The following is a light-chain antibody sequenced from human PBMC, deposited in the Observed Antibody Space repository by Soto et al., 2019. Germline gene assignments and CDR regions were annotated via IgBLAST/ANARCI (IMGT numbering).Light chain of an antibody. J-gene: IGKJ1*01. Sequence: EIVLTQSPGTLSLFPGERATLSCRASQSISSSYLAWYQQEPGQAPRLLIHGASNRATGIPDRFSGAGSGTDFTLPISRLEPEDFAVYYCHQYGSAPAWTFGQGTKVEIK. V-gene: IGKV3-20*01. CDR3: HQYGSAPAWT. CDR1: QSISSSY. CDR2: GAS.